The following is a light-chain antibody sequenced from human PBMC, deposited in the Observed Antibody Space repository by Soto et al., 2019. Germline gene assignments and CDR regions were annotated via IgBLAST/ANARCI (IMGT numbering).Light chain of an antibody. J-gene: IGKJ1*01. V-gene: IGKV3-11*01. CDR1: QYITTS. CDR3: QLRKSLPRT. CDR2: HTS. Sequence: EIVLTQSPATLSLLPGDRVTLSCRASQYITTSLAWYQHRPGQAPRLLIYHTSIRAAGIPARFSASGSGTDFTLTICSFQPEDFALYYCQLRKSLPRTFGQVTKVDI.